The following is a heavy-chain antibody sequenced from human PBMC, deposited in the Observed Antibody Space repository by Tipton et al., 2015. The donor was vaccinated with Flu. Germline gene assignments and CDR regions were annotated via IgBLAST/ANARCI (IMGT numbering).Heavy chain of an antibody. Sequence: TLSLTCTVSGGSISSGGSYWSWIRQHPGKGLEWIGYMYNSGSTYYNPSLKSRLTISGDTSKNQFYLKLSSVTAADTAVYYCARGVLTGGKRFDPWGQGTLVTVSS. J-gene: IGHJ5*02. CDR2: MYNSGST. D-gene: IGHD4/OR15-4a*01. CDR3: ARGVLTGGKRFDP. CDR1: GGSISSGGSY. V-gene: IGHV4-31*03.